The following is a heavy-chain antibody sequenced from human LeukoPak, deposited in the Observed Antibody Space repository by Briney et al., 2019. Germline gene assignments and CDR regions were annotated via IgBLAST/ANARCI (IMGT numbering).Heavy chain of an antibody. D-gene: IGHD3-16*01. CDR3: ARSLGTYWGKDFLNWFDP. CDR2: INPNSGNT. V-gene: IGHV1-8*01. CDR1: EYTFTNYD. J-gene: IGHJ5*02. Sequence: ASVKVSWKASEYTFTNYDINWVRQATGQGLEWMGWINPNSGNTGYTQKFQGRVTMTRNTSLSTAYMELTSLKSEDTAVYYCARSLGTYWGKDFLNWFDPWGQGTLVTVSS.